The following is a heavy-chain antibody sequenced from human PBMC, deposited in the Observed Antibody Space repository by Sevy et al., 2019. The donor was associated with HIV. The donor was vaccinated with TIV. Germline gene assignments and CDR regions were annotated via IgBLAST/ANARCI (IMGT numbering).Heavy chain of an antibody. CDR1: GFTFSSYN. J-gene: IGHJ3*02. Sequence: GGSLRLSCTASGFTFSSYNMDWVRQAPGRGLEWVSSISSRGSFIYYADSVKGRFIISRDNAKNLLYLQMNSLRAEDTAVYYCARDLFCSGGTCYRDDAFDIWGQGTMVTVSS. V-gene: IGHV3-21*01. D-gene: IGHD2-15*01. CDR2: ISSRGSFI. CDR3: ARDLFCSGGTCYRDDAFDI.